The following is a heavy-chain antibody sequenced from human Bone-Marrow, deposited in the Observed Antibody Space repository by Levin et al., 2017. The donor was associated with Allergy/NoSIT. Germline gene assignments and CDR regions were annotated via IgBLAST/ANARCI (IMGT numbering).Heavy chain of an antibody. CDR3: ARGIIGDVRVAHKEAFDI. V-gene: IGHV3-21*01. D-gene: IGHD2-8*02. Sequence: GGSLRLSCAASGFTFSIYSMNWVRQAPGKGLEWVSSISSSGSDMYYVDSVKGRFTISRDNAKNSLTLQMNSLRAEDTAVYYCARGIIGDVRVAHKEAFDIWGQGTMVSVSS. CDR1: GFTFSIYS. CDR2: ISSSGSDM. J-gene: IGHJ3*02.